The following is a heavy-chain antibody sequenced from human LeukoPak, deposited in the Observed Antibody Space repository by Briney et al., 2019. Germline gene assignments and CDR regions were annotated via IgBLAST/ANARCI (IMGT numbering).Heavy chain of an antibody. CDR1: GFTFSSYA. V-gene: IGHV3-74*01. J-gene: IGHJ4*02. Sequence: GGSLRLSCAASGFTFSSYAMSWVRQAPGKGLEWVSRINSDGSSTSYADSVKGRFTISRDNAKNTLYLQMNSLRAEDTAVYYCAREGYSSSSLDYWGQGTLVTVSS. D-gene: IGHD6-6*01. CDR2: INSDGSST. CDR3: AREGYSSSSLDY.